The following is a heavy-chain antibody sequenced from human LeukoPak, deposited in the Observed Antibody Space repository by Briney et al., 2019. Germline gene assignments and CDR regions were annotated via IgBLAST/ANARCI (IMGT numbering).Heavy chain of an antibody. CDR3: ASAIVVVPAAPRGVYYYYYGMDV. D-gene: IGHD2-2*01. J-gene: IGHJ6*02. Sequence: GASVKVSCKASGYTFTGYYMHWERQAPGQGLEWMGRINPNSGGTNYAQKFQGRVTMTRDTSISTAYMELSRLRSDDTAVYYCASAIVVVPAAPRGVYYYYYGMDVWGQGTTVTVSS. V-gene: IGHV1-2*06. CDR2: INPNSGGT. CDR1: GYTFTGYY.